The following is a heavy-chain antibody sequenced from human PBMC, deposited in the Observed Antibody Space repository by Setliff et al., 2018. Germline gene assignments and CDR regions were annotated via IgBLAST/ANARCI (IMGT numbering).Heavy chain of an antibody. CDR2: IKQDGSEK. CDR3: ARVYGASVWGNYPVDY. CDR1: GLTFSSYW. D-gene: IGHD3-16*02. V-gene: IGHV3-7*03. Sequence: HPGGSLRLSCAASGLTFSSYWMSWVRQAPGKGLEWVANIKQDGSEKYYVDSVKGRFTISRDNAKNSLYLQMNSLRAEDTAVYYCARVYGASVWGNYPVDYWGQGTLVTVSS. J-gene: IGHJ4*02.